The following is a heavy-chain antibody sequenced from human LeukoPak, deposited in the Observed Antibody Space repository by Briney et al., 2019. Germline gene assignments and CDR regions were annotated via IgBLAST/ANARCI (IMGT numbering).Heavy chain of an antibody. D-gene: IGHD1-1*01. CDR1: GYTFANYG. Sequence: ASVRVSCKTSGYTFANYGVSWVRQAPGQGLEWMGWISPYNGDTNYAQRLQGRVTLTTDSSSSIAYMDLRNLRSDDTAVYYCARGGSKTGAGWFDPWGQGTLVTVS. CDR3: ARGGSKTGAGWFDP. J-gene: IGHJ5*02. CDR2: ISPYNGDT. V-gene: IGHV1-18*01.